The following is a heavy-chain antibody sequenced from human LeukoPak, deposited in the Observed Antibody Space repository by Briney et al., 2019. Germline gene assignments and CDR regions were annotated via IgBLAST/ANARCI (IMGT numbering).Heavy chain of an antibody. Sequence: SQTLSLTCSVSGASISSGSDYWSWIRQPAGKALEWIGRVHTSGNPNYNPSLESRVSISIDRSKNQFSLELNSVTAADTAVYYCAKDTDTAMVGGAFDIWGQGTMVTVSS. CDR3: AKDTDTAMVGGAFDI. D-gene: IGHD5-18*01. J-gene: IGHJ3*02. V-gene: IGHV4-61*02. CDR2: VHTSGNP. CDR1: GASISSGSDY.